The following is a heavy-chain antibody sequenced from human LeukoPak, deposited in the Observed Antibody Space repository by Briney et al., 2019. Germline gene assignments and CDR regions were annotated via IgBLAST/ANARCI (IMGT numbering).Heavy chain of an antibody. Sequence: GGSLRLSCAVSGFTFSSYWMHWVRQAPGKGLEWVSAISGSGGSTYYADSVKGRFTISRDNSKNTLYLQMNSLRAEDTAVYYCANVPWDSSGYYSIDYWGQGTLVTVSS. V-gene: IGHV3-23*01. J-gene: IGHJ4*02. CDR1: GFTFSSYW. D-gene: IGHD3-22*01. CDR3: ANVPWDSSGYYSIDY. CDR2: ISGSGGST.